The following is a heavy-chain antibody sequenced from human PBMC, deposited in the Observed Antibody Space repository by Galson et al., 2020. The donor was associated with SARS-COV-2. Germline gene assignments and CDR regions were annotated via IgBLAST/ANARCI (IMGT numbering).Heavy chain of an antibody. CDR1: GDSISSSEAY. CDR2: VYYSGRT. D-gene: IGHD6-6*01. J-gene: IGHJ5*02. V-gene: IGHV4-39*01. CDR3: ARHVGQIAARSRWFDP. Sequence: SETLSLTCTVSGDSISSSEAYWGWVRQPPGKGLEWIGSVYYSGRTYYNPSLKTRVTISIDTSKNQFSLKMNSVTAADTAIFYCARHVGQIAARSRWFDPWGQGTLVTVSS.